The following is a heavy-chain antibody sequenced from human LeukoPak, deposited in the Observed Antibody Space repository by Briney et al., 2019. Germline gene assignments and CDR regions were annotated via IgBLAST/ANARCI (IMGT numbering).Heavy chain of an antibody. D-gene: IGHD4-17*01. J-gene: IGHJ5*02. CDR3: ARGQPYGDYNYFDP. V-gene: IGHV1-2*06. CDR2: INPSTGGT. CDR1: GYTFIGYY. Sequence: ASVKVSCKASGYTFIGYYMHWVRQAPGQGLEWMGRINPSTGGTNSAQKFQGRVTMTRDTSISTAYMELSRLTSDDTAIYYCARGQPYGDYNYFDPWGQGTLVTVCS.